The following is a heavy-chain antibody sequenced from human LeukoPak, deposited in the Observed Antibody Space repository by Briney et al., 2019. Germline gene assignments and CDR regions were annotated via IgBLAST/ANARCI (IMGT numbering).Heavy chain of an antibody. CDR3: ARDLSGTGATTLAY. D-gene: IGHD1-26*01. J-gene: IGHJ4*02. CDR1: GASISSGRYY. CDR2: IYASGST. V-gene: IGHV4-61*02. Sequence: SETLSLTCAVSGASISSGRYYWSWIRQPAGKGLEWIGRIYASGSTNYNPSLKSRVTMSEDTAKNQFFLKLSSVTAADTAIYYCARDLSGTGATTLAYWGQGILVTVSS.